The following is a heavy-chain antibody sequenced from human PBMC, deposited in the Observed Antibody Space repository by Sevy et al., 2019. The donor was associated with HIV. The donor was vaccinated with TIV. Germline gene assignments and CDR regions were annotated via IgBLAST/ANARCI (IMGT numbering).Heavy chain of an antibody. J-gene: IGHJ3*02. CDR2: ISSSSSYI. CDR3: AYSSSWASRAFDI. Sequence: GGSLRLSCAASGFTFSSYSMNWVRQAPGKGLEWVSSISSSSSYIYYADSVKGRFTISRDNAKNSLYLQMNSLRAEDTAVYYCAYSSSWASRAFDIWGQGTMVTVSS. V-gene: IGHV3-21*01. D-gene: IGHD6-13*01. CDR1: GFTFSSYS.